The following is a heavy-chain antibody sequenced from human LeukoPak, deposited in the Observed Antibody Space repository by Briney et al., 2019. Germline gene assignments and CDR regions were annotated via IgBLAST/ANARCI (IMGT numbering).Heavy chain of an antibody. V-gene: IGHV3-7*01. CDR1: GFTFSSYW. J-gene: IGHJ6*04. Sequence: AGGSLRLSCAASGFTFSSYWLTWVRQAPGKGLEWVANIKKDGSEKFYVDSVKGRFTISRDSAKNSLYLQMNSLRDEDTAVYYCAELGITLIVAVWGKGTAVTVSS. D-gene: IGHD3-22*01. CDR2: IKKDGSEK. CDR3: AELGITLIVAV.